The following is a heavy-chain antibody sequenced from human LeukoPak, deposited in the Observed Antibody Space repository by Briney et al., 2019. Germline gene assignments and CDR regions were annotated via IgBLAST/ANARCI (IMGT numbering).Heavy chain of an antibody. Sequence: PGGSLRLSCAASGFTVSINYMSWVRQAPVKGLECVATIHSDGSTYYADSVKGRFTVSRDKSKNTLYLQMNSLRAEDTAVYYCARQAASAAGPFDYWGQGTLVTVSS. CDR2: IHSDGST. J-gene: IGHJ4*02. D-gene: IGHD6-13*01. V-gene: IGHV3-66*04. CDR3: ARQAASAAGPFDY. CDR1: GFTVSINY.